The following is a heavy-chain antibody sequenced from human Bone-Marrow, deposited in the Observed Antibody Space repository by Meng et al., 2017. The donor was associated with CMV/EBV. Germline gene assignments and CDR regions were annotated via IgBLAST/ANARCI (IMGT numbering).Heavy chain of an antibody. CDR2: INQDGSEK. Sequence: GESLKISCAASGFTFSNYWMSWVRQAPGQGLEWVANINQDGSEKYNVNSVKGRFTISRDNAKNSLYLQMNSLRAEDTAVYYCARDANWNYDRLHYYGMDVWGQGTTVTVSS. V-gene: IGHV3-7*01. CDR1: GFTFSNYW. D-gene: IGHD1-7*01. J-gene: IGHJ6*02. CDR3: ARDANWNYDRLHYYGMDV.